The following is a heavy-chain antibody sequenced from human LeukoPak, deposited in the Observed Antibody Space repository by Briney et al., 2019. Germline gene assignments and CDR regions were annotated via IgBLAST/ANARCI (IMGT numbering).Heavy chain of an antibody. J-gene: IGHJ4*01. CDR2: IGGGGYTT. Sequence: GGSLRLSCVASGLTFGNYGMNWVRQAPGKGLEWVSSIGGGGYTTYYADSVRGRFTISRDNSKNSMYLQMSSLRAEDTAIYYCAEVESSYCRIWGQGTLVTVSA. V-gene: IGHV3-23*01. D-gene: IGHD3-10*01. CDR1: GLTFGNYG. CDR3: AEVESSYCRI.